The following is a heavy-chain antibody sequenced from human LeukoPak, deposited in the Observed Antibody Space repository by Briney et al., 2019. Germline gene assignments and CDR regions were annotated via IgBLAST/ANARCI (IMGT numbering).Heavy chain of an antibody. D-gene: IGHD3-16*01. CDR3: ARALFGFNYYYMDV. CDR2: ISSSSSTI. Sequence: GGSLRLSCAASGFTFSSYSMNWVRQAPGKGLEWVSYISSSSSTIYYADSVKGRFTISRDNAKNSLYLQMNSLRAEDTAVYYCARALFGFNYYYMDVWGKGTTVTVSS. CDR1: GFTFSSYS. V-gene: IGHV3-48*04. J-gene: IGHJ6*03.